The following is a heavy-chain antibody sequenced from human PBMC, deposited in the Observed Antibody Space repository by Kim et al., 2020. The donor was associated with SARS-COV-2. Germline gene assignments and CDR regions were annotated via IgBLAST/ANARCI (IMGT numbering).Heavy chain of an antibody. J-gene: IGHJ3*02. CDR3: AKGRYGSGSRDAFVI. D-gene: IGHD3-10*01. CDR1: GFTFSSYG. V-gene: IGHV3-23*01. CDR2: ISGSGGGT. Sequence: GGSLRLSCAASGFTFSSYGMSWVRQAPGKGLEWVSGISGSGGGTYYADSVKGRFTISRDNSQNTLYLQMNGLRAEDTAVYYCAKGRYGSGSRDAFVIWGHGTTAPAPS.